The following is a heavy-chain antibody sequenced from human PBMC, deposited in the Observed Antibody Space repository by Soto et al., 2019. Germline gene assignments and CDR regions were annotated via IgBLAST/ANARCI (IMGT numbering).Heavy chain of an antibody. D-gene: IGHD6-13*01. CDR3: AKIIAAAGKSLGFFDY. J-gene: IGHJ4*02. V-gene: IGHV3-30*18. Sequence: GGSLRLSCAASGFTFSSYGMHWVRQAPGKGLEWVAVISYDGSNKYYADSVKGRFTISRDNSKNTLYLQMNSLRAEDTAVYYCAKIIAAAGKSLGFFDYWGQGTLGTVYS. CDR2: ISYDGSNK. CDR1: GFTFSSYG.